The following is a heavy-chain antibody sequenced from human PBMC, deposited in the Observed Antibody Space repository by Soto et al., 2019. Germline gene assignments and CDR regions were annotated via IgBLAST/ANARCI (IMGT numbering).Heavy chain of an antibody. V-gene: IGHV3-11*05. CDR1: GFTFSDYY. J-gene: IGHJ6*02. Sequence: QVQLVESGGGLVKPGGSLRLSCAASGFTFSDYYMTWIRQAPGKGLEWVSNISSRSSYTNYADSVKGRFTDSRDNAKNSVYLEMNSLRAEDTAVYYCARSKGWSYGMDVWGQGTTVTVSS. CDR3: ARSKGWSYGMDV. D-gene: IGHD3-3*01. CDR2: ISSRSSYT.